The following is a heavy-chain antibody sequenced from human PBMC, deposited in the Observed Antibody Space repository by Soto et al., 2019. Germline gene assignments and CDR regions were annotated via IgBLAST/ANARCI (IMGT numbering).Heavy chain of an antibody. CDR1: GGSVNSHA. V-gene: IGHV1-69*01. CDR3: ARSRNVAEFNDYGGNYHGFDI. Sequence: QVQLEQSGAEVKKAGSSVKVSCKAFGGSVNSHAISWVRQAPGQGLEWMGGIIPMFGTPTYAQKFQGGVTITAEESTSTVYLDLNSLRSEDTAVYYCARSRNVAEFNDYGGNYHGFDIWGQGTMVTVSS. D-gene: IGHD4-17*01. J-gene: IGHJ3*02. CDR2: IIPMFGTP.